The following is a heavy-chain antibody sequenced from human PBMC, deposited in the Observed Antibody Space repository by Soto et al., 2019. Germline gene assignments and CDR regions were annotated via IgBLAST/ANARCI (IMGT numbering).Heavy chain of an antibody. J-gene: IGHJ3*02. CDR2: ISYRGNT. V-gene: IGHV4-39*02. CDR1: GGSISSSNSY. D-gene: IGHD3-3*01. CDR3: ARRNTMTSVTTFDI. Sequence: QLQLQESGPGLVKPSETLSLTCTVSGGSISSSNSYWAWIRQPPGKGLVWVGSISYRGNTYYNPSLKSRLTISVDTSKNHLSLRLTSVIAADTAVYFCARRNTMTSVTTFDIRGHGTMVTVSS.